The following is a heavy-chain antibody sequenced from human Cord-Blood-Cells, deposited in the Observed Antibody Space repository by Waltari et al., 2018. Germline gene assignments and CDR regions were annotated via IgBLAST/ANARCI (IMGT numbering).Heavy chain of an antibody. CDR3: AREGSSSRSFDI. CDR2: ISYDGINK. V-gene: IGHV3-30*04. D-gene: IGHD6-6*01. Sequence: QVQLVESGGGVVQPGRYLRRSCAASGLTSSSVAMPWVRQAPGKGLEWVAVISYDGINKYYADSVKGRFTISRDNSKNTLYLQMNSLRAEDTAVYYCAREGSSSRSFDIWGQGTMVTVSS. J-gene: IGHJ3*02. CDR1: GLTSSSVA.